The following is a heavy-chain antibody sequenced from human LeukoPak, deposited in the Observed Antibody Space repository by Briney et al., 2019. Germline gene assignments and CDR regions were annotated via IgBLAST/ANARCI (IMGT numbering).Heavy chain of an antibody. CDR1: GYSFTSYW. CDR2: IYPGDSDT. V-gene: IGHV5-51*01. Sequence: GESLKISCKGSGYSFTSYWIGWVRQMPGKGLEWMGIIYPGDSDTRYSPSFQGQVTISADKSISTAYLQWSSLKASDTAMYYCASMGGGRDGYIYYFDYWGQGTLVTVSS. D-gene: IGHD5-24*01. CDR3: ASMGGGRDGYIYYFDY. J-gene: IGHJ4*02.